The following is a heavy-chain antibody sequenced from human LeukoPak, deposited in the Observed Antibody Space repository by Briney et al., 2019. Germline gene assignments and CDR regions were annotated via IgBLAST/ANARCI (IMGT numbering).Heavy chain of an antibody. V-gene: IGHV4-4*07. Sequence: SETLSLTCTVSGGSISSYYWSWIRRPAGKGLEWIGRIYTSGSTNYNASLKSRVSTSVDTSKNQFSLKLSSVTAADTAVFYCARENSGGYREFDYWGQGTLVTVSS. CDR1: GGSISSYY. D-gene: IGHD1-26*01. CDR3: ARENSGGYREFDY. CDR2: IYTSGST. J-gene: IGHJ4*02.